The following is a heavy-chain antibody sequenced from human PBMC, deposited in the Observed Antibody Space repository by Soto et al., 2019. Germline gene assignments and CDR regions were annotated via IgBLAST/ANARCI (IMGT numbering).Heavy chain of an antibody. CDR2: INIGSGNT. V-gene: IGHV1-3*05. J-gene: IGHJ6*02. CDR1: GYAFSSYA. CDR3: AIDGGDCGYRLTYYYYIGMDV. Sequence: QVQLVQSGADEKQPGASVRVSCKASGYAFSSYAMHWVRQAPGQRLEWMGWINIGSGNTEYSQNFQDRITITRDTSVSTVYMELSSLRSEDTAVYYCAIDGGDCGYRLTYYYYIGMDVWGQGTTVTVSS. D-gene: IGHD2-21*02.